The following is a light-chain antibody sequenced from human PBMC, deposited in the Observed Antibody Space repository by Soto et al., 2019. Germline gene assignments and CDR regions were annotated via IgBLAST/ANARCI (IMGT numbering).Light chain of an antibody. J-gene: IGKJ4*01. Sequence: EIVMTQSPATLSVSPGERATLSCRASQNVNTNLAWYQQKPGQAPRLLIYDTSTRATCNPVRFSGSGSGTEFTLTISSLQSEDFAVYYCQQYNNWPLTFGGGTKVEIK. V-gene: IGKV3-15*01. CDR1: QNVNTN. CDR3: QQYNNWPLT. CDR2: DTS.